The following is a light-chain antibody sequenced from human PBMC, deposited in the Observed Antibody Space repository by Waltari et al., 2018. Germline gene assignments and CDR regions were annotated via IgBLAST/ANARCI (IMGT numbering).Light chain of an antibody. J-gene: IGKJ2*01. Sequence: DFVMTQSPDSLTVSLGERAPINCKSSQSVLYTSDSKNYLAWYQQIPGQPPKLLIYWASIRASGVPDRFSGSGSGTDFTLTISSLQAEDVALYYCQQYYTTPFTFGQGTTLEIK. CDR1: QSVLYTSDSKNY. CDR2: WAS. CDR3: QQYYTTPFT. V-gene: IGKV4-1*01.